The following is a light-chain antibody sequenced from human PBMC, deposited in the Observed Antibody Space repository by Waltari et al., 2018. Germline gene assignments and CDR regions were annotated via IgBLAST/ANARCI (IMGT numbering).Light chain of an antibody. CDR1: SSDVGGYNL. Sequence: QSALTQPASVSGSPGQSITIPCTGTSSDVGGYNLVSWYQQHPGTAPKLIIYGGSKRPSGVSNRFSGSKSGNTASLTISGLQAEDEAAYYCCSYTTSITCVFGGGTKLAVL. V-gene: IGLV2-23*01. CDR3: CSYTTSITCV. J-gene: IGLJ3*02. CDR2: GGS.